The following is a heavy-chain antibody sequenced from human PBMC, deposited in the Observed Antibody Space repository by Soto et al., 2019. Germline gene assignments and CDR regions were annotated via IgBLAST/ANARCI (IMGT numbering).Heavy chain of an antibody. J-gene: IGHJ4*02. D-gene: IGHD6-19*01. CDR3: ARRYGWLYFDY. CDR1: GGSISSSSYY. CDR2: IYYSGST. Sequence: SETLSLTCTVSGGSISSSSYYWGWIRQPPGKGLEWIGCIYYSGSTNYNPTLKSRVTISVDTSKNQFSLRLISVTAADTALYYCARRYGWLYFDYWGQGSLVTVSS. V-gene: IGHV4-39*01.